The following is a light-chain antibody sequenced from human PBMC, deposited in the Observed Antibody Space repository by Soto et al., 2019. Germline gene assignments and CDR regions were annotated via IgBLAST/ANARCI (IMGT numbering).Light chain of an antibody. CDR3: QQRSNWPPRYT. CDR1: QSVTSPF. V-gene: IGKV3D-20*02. J-gene: IGKJ2*01. CDR2: STS. Sequence: EIVLTQSPGTLSLSPGERATLSCRASQSVTSPFLAWYQQKPGQPPRLLIYSTSGRATGIPDRFSGSGSGTDFTLTISSLEPEDSAVYYCQQRSNWPPRYTFGQGTKLEIK.